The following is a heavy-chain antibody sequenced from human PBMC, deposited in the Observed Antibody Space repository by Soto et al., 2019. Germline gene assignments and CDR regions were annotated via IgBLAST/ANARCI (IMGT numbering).Heavy chain of an antibody. CDR1: GGSISSGGYY. Sequence: PSETLSLTCTVSGGSISSGGYYWSWIRQHPGKGLEWIGDIYYIGSTYYNPSLRGRVTISVDKSKNQFSLTLKYVTAADTAVFYWAALPPRIEVTVLPIPTWGQGTLVTVSS. V-gene: IGHV4-31*03. D-gene: IGHD2-15*01. CDR2: IYYIGST. CDR3: AALPPRIEVTVLPIPT. J-gene: IGHJ5*02.